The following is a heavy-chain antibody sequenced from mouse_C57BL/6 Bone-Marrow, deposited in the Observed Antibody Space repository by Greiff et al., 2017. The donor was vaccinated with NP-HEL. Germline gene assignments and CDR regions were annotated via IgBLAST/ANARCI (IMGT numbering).Heavy chain of an antibody. CDR1: GYAFTNYL. V-gene: IGHV1-54*01. D-gene: IGHD1-1*02. CDR3: ARYGRRYYAMDY. Sequence: VKLQESGAELVRPGTSVKVSCKASGYAFTNYLIEWVKQRPGQGLEWIGVINPGRGGTNYNEKFKGKATLTADKSSSTAYMQLSSLTSEDSAVYFCARYGRRYYAMDYWGQGTSVTVSS. CDR2: INPGRGGT. J-gene: IGHJ4*01.